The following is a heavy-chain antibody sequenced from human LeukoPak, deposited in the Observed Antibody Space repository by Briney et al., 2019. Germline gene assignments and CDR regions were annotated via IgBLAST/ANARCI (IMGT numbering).Heavy chain of an antibody. CDR3: ARAQTYYYDSSGYYYSDY. CDR1: GYTFTGYY. CDR2: INPNSGGT. V-gene: IGHV1-2*06. D-gene: IGHD3-22*01. J-gene: IGHJ4*02. Sequence: ASVKVSXKASGYTFTGYYMHWVRQAPGQGLEWIGRINPNSGGTNYAQKFQGRVTMTRDTSISTAYMELSRLRSDDTAVYYCARAQTYYYDSSGYYYSDYWGQGTLVTVSS.